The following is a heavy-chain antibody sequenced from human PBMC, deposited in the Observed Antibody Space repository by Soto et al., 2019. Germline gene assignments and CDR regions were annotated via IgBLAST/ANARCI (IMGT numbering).Heavy chain of an antibody. CDR3: ARNTMPQAPSSGSYYNVPYYYYYYMDV. CDR2: IYYSGST. CDR1: GGSISSYY. V-gene: IGHV4-59*01. Sequence: SETLSLTCTVSGGSISSYYWSWIRQPPGKGLEWIGYIYYSGSTNYNPSLKSRVTISVDTSKNQFSLKLSSVTAADTAVYYCARNTMPQAPSSGSYYNVPYYYYYYMDVWGKGTTVTVSS. D-gene: IGHD3-10*01. J-gene: IGHJ6*03.